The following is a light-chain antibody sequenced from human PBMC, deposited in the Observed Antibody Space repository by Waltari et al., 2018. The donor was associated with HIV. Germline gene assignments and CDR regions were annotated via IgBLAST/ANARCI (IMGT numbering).Light chain of an antibody. V-gene: IGLV1-36*01. J-gene: IGLJ1*01. CDR1: SSNIGNNA. CDR2: YDE. CDR3: AAWDDSLNGYV. Sequence: QSVLTQPPSVSEAPRQRVTISCSGSSSNIGNNAVSWYQQLPGKAPKLLIFYDELRPSGVSDRFSGSKSGTSASLAISGLQSEDEADYYCAAWDDSLNGYVFGTGTQVTV.